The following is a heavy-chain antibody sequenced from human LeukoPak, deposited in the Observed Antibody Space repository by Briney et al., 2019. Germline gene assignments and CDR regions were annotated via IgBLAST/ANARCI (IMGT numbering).Heavy chain of an antibody. CDR1: GFTFSSYA. J-gene: IGHJ4*02. CDR2: ISAGGDNT. V-gene: IGHV3-23*01. CDR3: AKAVPTYHYFDY. Sequence: GGSLTLSCAASGFTFSSYAMSWVRQAPGKGLEWVSAISAGGDNTYYADSVKGQFTISRDNSKNTLYLRTNSLRAEDTAVYYCAKAVPTYHYFDYWGQGTLVTVSS. D-gene: IGHD6-19*01.